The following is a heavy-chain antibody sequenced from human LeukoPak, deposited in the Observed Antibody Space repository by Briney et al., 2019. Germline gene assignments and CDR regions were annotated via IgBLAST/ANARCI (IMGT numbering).Heavy chain of an antibody. J-gene: IGHJ4*02. CDR1: GGSFSGYY. CDR3: ARDHYGLFDY. V-gene: IGHV4-34*01. CDR2: INHSGST. D-gene: IGHD4-17*01. Sequence: SETLSLTCAVYGGSFSGYYWSWIRQPPGKGLEWIGEINHSGSTNYNPSLKSRVTMSVDTSKNQFSLKLSSVTAADTAVYYCARDHYGLFDYWGQGTLVTVSS.